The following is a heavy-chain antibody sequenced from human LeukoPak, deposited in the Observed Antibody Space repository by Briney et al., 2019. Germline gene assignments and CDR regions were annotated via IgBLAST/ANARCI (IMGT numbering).Heavy chain of an antibody. V-gene: IGHV3-23*01. CDR1: GFTFSSYA. J-gene: IGHJ6*02. CDR2: ISVSGGST. CDR3: AKDPSRPAYYYYGMDV. Sequence: GGSLRLSCAASGFTFSSYAMSWVRQAPGKGLEWVSAISVSGGSTYYADSVKGRFTISRDNSKNTLYLQMNSLRAEDTAVYYCAKDPSRPAYYYYGMDVWGQGTTVTVSS.